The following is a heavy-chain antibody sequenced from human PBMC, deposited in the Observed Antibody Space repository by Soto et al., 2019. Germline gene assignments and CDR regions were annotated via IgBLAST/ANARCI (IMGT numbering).Heavy chain of an antibody. J-gene: IGHJ6*02. V-gene: IGHV5-51*01. CDR3: ARAPGIAAAQDYDYYYYGMDV. CDR2: IYPGGSDT. D-gene: IGHD6-13*01. Sequence: GESLKISCKGSGYSFTSYWIGWVRQMPGKGLEWMGIIYPGGSDTRYSPSFQGQVTISADKSISTAYLQWSSLKASDTAMYYCARAPGIAAAQDYDYYYYGMDVWGQGTTVTVSS. CDR1: GYSFTSYW.